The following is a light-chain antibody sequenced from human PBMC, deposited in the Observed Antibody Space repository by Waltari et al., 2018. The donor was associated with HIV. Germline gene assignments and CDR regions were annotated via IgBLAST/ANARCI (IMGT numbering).Light chain of an antibody. J-gene: IGLJ3*02. CDR2: EVT. CDR1: SGDIGAYDF. CDR3: SSYGDSLRVL. V-gene: IGLV2-8*01. Sequence: QSALTQPPSASGSLGQSVTISCTGSSGDIGAYDFVSWFQQHPHSAPKLLLYEVTSRPSTVSARFAGSRSGNTAFLTVAGLQPDDEATYFCSSYGDSLRVLFGGGTNVTVL.